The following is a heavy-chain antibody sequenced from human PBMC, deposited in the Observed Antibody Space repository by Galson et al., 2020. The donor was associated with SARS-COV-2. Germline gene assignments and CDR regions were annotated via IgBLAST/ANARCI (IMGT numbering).Heavy chain of an antibody. V-gene: IGHV3-21*01. Sequence: GESLKISCAASGFTFSTYSMHWVRQAPGKGLEWVSPISTTSSYIDYADSVKGRFTISRDNAKNSLYLQMNSLRAEDTAVYYCAREEKYGDFRIWCDPWGQGTLVTVSS. J-gene: IGHJ5*02. CDR3: AREEKYGDFRIWCDP. D-gene: IGHD4-17*01. CDR2: ISTTSSYI. CDR1: GFTFSTYS.